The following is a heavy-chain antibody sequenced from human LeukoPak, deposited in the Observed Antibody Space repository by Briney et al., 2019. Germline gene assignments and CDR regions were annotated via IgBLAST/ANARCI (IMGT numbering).Heavy chain of an antibody. CDR3: ARDVDTAMVTEPDAFDI. V-gene: IGHV4-31*03. Sequence: PSETLSLTCTVSGGSISSGGYYWSWIRQHPGKGLEWIGYIYYSGSTYYNPSLKSRVTISVDTSKNQFSLKLSSVTAADTAVYYCARDVDTAMVTEPDAFDIWGQGTKVTVSS. CDR2: IYYSGST. J-gene: IGHJ3*02. CDR1: GGSISSGGYY. D-gene: IGHD5-18*01.